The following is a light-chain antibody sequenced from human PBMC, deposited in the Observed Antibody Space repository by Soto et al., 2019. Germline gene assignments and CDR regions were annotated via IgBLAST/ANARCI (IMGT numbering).Light chain of an antibody. J-gene: IGKJ1*01. CDR2: DAS. Sequence: EIVLTQSPATLSLSPGERATLSCRASQSVSSYFAWYQQKPGQAPRLLIYDASNRATGIPARFSGSGYGTDFTLTISSLEPEDFAVYYCQQRSDWPLTFGQGTKVDIK. CDR3: QQRSDWPLT. CDR1: QSVSSY. V-gene: IGKV3-11*01.